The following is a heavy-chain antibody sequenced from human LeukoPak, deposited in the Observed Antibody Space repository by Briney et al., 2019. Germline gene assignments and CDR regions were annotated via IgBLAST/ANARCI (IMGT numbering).Heavy chain of an antibody. CDR3: VRGDYGDYTLFDY. J-gene: IGHJ4*02. D-gene: IGHD4-17*01. CDR1: GITFSSFG. V-gene: IGHV3-53*01. CDR2: IYSGGST. Sequence: PGRSLRLSCAASGITFSSFGMSWVRQAPGKGLEWVSVIYSGGSTYYADSVKGRFTISRDNSKNTLYLQMNSLRAEDTAVYYCVRGDYGDYTLFDYWGQGTLVTVSS.